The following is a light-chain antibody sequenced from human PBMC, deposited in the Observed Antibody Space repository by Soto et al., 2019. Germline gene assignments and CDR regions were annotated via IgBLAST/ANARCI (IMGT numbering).Light chain of an antibody. CDR3: QQYNSYPLT. CDR1: QSISSW. CDR2: KAS. Sequence: DIQMTQSPSTLSASVGDRVTITCRASQSISSWLAWYQQKPGKAPKLLIYKASSLASGVPSRFSGSGSGTDFTLSISSLQPDYFASYYCQQYNSYPLTFGGGTKVEIK. V-gene: IGKV1-5*03. J-gene: IGKJ4*01.